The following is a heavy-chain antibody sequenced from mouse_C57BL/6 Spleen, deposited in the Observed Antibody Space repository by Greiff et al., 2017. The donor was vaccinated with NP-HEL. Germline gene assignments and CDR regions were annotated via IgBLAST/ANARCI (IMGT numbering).Heavy chain of an antibody. CDR1: GFTFSDYG. V-gene: IGHV5-17*01. Sequence: EVQLVESGGGLVKPGGSLKLSCAASGFTFSDYGMHWVRQAPEKGLEWVAYISSGSSTIYYADTVKGRFTISRDNAKNTLFLQMTSLRSEDTAMYYCARERLFYAMDYWGQGTSVTVSS. J-gene: IGHJ4*01. CDR2: ISSGSSTI. CDR3: ARERLFYAMDY.